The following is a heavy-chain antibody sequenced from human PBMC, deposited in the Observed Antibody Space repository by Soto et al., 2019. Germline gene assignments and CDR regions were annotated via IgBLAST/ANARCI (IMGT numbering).Heavy chain of an antibody. J-gene: IGHJ4*02. Sequence: QVQLQESGPGPVKPSETLSLTCTVSGGSISSYYWSWIRQPPGKGLEWIGYIYYSGSANYNPSLKSRVTISVDTSKNQFSLKLSSVTAADTAVYYCARAYGSALFDFWGQGTLVTVSS. D-gene: IGHD3-10*01. CDR3: ARAYGSALFDF. V-gene: IGHV4-59*01. CDR1: GGSISSYY. CDR2: IYYSGSA.